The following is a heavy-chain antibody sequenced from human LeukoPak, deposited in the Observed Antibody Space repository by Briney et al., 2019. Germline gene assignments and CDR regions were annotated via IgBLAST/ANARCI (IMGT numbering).Heavy chain of an antibody. J-gene: IGHJ4*02. CDR1: GFTFSNYW. Sequence: GGSLRLSCVASGFTFSNYWMSWVRQAPGEGLEWMASIKQDGSEKYSVDSVKGRFTISRDNAKSSLYLQMNSLRVEDTAVYYCVRESVSGNFDYWGQGTLVTVSS. CDR2: IKQDGSEK. CDR3: VRESVSGNFDY. D-gene: IGHD3-10*01. V-gene: IGHV3-7*03.